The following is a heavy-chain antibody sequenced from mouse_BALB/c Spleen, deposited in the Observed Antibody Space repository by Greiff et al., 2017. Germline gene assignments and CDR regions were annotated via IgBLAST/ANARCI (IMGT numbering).Heavy chain of an antibody. J-gene: IGHJ4*01. CDR1: GFTFSSFG. CDR2: ISSGSSTI. CDR3: ARSYRTDYAMDY. Sequence: EVKLMESGGGLVQPGGSRKLSCAASGFTFSSFGMHWVRQAPEKGLEWVAYISSGSSTIYYADTVKGRFTISRDNPKNTLFLQMTSLRSEDTAMYYCARSYRTDYAMDYWGQGTSVTVSS. V-gene: IGHV5-17*02. D-gene: IGHD2-14*01.